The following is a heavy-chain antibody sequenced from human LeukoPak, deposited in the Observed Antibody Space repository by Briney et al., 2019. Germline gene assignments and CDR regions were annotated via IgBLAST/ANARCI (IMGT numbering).Heavy chain of an antibody. Sequence: SETLSLTCTVSGGSISSYYWSWIRQPAGKGLEWIGRIYTSGSTNYNPSLESRVTIAVDTSKNQFSLKVNSVTAADTAVYFCAKVRGRYYDSSGYYGFVDVWGQGSLVIVAS. CDR3: AKVRGRYYDSSGYYGFVDV. J-gene: IGHJ4*02. V-gene: IGHV4-4*07. D-gene: IGHD3-22*01. CDR2: IYTSGST. CDR1: GGSISSYY.